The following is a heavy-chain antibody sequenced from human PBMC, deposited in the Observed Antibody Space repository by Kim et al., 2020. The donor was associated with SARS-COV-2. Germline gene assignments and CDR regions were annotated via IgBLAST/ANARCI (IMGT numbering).Heavy chain of an antibody. CDR3: ARDRWGYGSGSYDPIYYYYGMDV. D-gene: IGHD3-10*01. CDR1: GYTFTSYG. CDR2: ISAYNGNT. J-gene: IGHJ6*02. Sequence: ASVKVSCKASGYTFTSYGISWVRQAPGQGLEWMGWISAYNGNTNYAQKLQGRVTMTTDTSTSTAYMELRNLRYDDTAVYYCARDRWGYGSGSYDPIYYYYGMDVWGQGTTVTVSS. V-gene: IGHV1-18*01.